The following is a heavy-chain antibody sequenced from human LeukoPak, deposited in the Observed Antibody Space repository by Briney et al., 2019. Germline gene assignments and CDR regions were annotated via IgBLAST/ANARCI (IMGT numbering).Heavy chain of an antibody. CDR3: ASNKYSSRPNWFDP. Sequence: GGSLRLSCAASGFTFSSYEMNWVRQVPGKGLEWVSYISSGGSSIYYADSVKGRFTISRDNAKNSLYLQMNSLRAEDTAVYYCASNKYSSRPNWFDPWGQGTLVTVSP. CDR1: GFTFSSYE. CDR2: ISSGGSSI. D-gene: IGHD6-19*01. J-gene: IGHJ5*02. V-gene: IGHV3-48*03.